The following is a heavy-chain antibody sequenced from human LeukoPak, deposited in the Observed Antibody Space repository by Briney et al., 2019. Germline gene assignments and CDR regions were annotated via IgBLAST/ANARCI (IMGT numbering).Heavy chain of an antibody. CDR1: GGTFSSYA. V-gene: IGHV1-69*04. CDR3: ARVPTYYYDSSGYYYDY. J-gene: IGHJ4*02. Sequence: SVKVSCKASGGTFSSYAISWVRQAPGQGLEWMGRIIPILGIANYAQKFQGRVTITADKSTSTAYMELSSLRSEDTAVYYCARVPTYYYDSSGYYYDYWGQGTLVTVSS. D-gene: IGHD3-22*01. CDR2: IIPILGIA.